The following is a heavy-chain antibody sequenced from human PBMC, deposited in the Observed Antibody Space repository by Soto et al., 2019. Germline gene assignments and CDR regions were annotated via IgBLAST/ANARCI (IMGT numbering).Heavy chain of an antibody. V-gene: IGHV4-34*01. D-gene: IGHD3-22*01. CDR3: ARGLYYDSSADWFDP. Sequence: PSETLSLTCAVYGGSFSGYYWSWIRQPPGKGLEWIGEINHSGSTNYNPSLKSRVTISVDTSKNQFSLKLSSVTAADTAVYYCARGLYYDSSADWFDPWGQGTLVTVS. CDR2: INHSGST. CDR1: GGSFSGYY. J-gene: IGHJ5*02.